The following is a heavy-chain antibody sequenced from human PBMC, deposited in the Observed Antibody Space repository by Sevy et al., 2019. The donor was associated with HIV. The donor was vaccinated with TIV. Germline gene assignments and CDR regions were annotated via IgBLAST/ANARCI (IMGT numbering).Heavy chain of an antibody. Sequence: GGSLRLSCSASGFSVNSNYMTWVRQAPGKGLDWVSIFYSDGSAKYADALKGRFTISRDNSKNTMYLQMNSLRVDDTAVYYCAGGGTVFGLVRNYFDYWGQGTLVTVSS. CDR1: GFSVNSNY. D-gene: IGHD3-3*01. J-gene: IGHJ4*02. V-gene: IGHV3-66*01. CDR2: FYSDGSA. CDR3: AGGGTVFGLVRNYFDY.